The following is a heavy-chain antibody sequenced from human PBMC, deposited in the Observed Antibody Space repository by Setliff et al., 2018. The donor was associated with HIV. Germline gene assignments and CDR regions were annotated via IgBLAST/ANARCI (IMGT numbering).Heavy chain of an antibody. CDR2: GHHSGHT. CDR3: ARWESAQKAFNP. V-gene: IGHV4-4*09. J-gene: IGHJ3*01. Sequence: LSLTCTVSGVSITSHYWNWIRQSPGKGLEWIGFGHHSGHTRQNPSLASRVTISVDMSRNQFSLKLNSLSAADTAVYYCARWESAQKAFNPWGHGTMVTVSS. CDR1: GVSITSHY. D-gene: IGHD1-26*01.